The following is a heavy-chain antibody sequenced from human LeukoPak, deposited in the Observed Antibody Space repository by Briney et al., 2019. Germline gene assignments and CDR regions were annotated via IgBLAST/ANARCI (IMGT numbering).Heavy chain of an antibody. D-gene: IGHD3-22*01. J-gene: IGHJ4*02. CDR3: AGGLGDSSGYYFSDN. V-gene: IGHV1-69*13. Sequence: GASVKVSCKASGYTLTSFSISWVRRAPGQGLEWMGGIIPIFGTGNYAQKFQGRVTITADEFTSTAYMELSSPTSEDTAVYYCAGGLGDSSGYYFSDNWGQGTLVTVSS. CDR1: GYTLTSFS. CDR2: IIPIFGTG.